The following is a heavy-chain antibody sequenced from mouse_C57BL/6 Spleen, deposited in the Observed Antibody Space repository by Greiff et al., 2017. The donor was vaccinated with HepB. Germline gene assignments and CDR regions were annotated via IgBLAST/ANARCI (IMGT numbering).Heavy chain of an antibody. V-gene: IGHV1-26*01. Sequence: EVQLQQSGPELVKPGASVKISCKASGYTFTDYYMNWVKQSHGKSLEWIGDINPNNGGTSYNQKFKGKATLTVDKSSSTAYMELRSLTSEDSAVYYCGRWLLQAMDYWGQGTSVTVSS. CDR1: GYTFTDYY. CDR3: GRWLLQAMDY. D-gene: IGHD2-3*01. CDR2: INPNNGGT. J-gene: IGHJ4*01.